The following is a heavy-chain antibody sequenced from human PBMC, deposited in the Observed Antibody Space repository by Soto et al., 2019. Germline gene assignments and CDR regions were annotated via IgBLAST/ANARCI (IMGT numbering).Heavy chain of an antibody. CDR1: GFTFSSYS. CDR2: ISSSRSTI. V-gene: IGHV3-48*01. J-gene: IGHJ4*02. D-gene: IGHD1-26*01. Sequence: EVQLVESGGGLVQPGGSLRLSCAASGFTFSSYSMHWVRQAPGKGMEWVSYISSSRSTIYYADSVKGRLTISRHNATNSLYLQMNSLRAEDTAVYYCARYSGIDYWCQGTLVTVSS. CDR3: ARYSGIDY.